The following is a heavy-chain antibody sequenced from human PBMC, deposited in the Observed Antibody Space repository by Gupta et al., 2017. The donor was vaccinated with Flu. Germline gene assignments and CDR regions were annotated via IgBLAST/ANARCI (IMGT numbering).Heavy chain of an antibody. D-gene: IGHD2-15*01. CDR3: AKSKVVAAEQDY. J-gene: IGHJ4*02. CDR2: ISWNSGSI. Sequence: EVQLVESGGGLVQPGRSLSLSCAASGFTFDDYAMPWVRQAPGKGLEWVSGISWNSGSIGYADSVKGRFTISRDNAKNSLYLQMNSLRAEDTALYYCAKSKVVAAEQDYWGQGTLVTVSS. CDR1: GFTFDDYA. V-gene: IGHV3-9*01.